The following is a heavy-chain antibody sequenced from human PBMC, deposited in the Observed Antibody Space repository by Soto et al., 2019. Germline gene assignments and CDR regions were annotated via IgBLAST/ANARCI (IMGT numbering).Heavy chain of an antibody. Sequence: GASVKVSCKASGGTFSSYAISWVRQAPGQGLEWMGGIIPIFGTANYAQKFQGRVTITADKSTSTAYMELSSLRSEDTAVYYCARGVYYYGSGSPYYYYGMDVWGQGTTVTVSS. CDR2: IIPIFGTA. V-gene: IGHV1-69*06. CDR3: ARGVYYYGSGSPYYYYGMDV. CDR1: GGTFSSYA. D-gene: IGHD3-10*01. J-gene: IGHJ6*02.